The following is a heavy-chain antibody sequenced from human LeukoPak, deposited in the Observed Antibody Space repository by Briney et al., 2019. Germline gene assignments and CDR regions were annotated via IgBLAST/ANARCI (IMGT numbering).Heavy chain of an antibody. CDR2: MNPNSGNT. J-gene: IGHJ5*02. CDR1: GYTFTKYD. Sequence: ASVKVSCKASGYTFTKYDINWVRQASGQGLEWMGWMNPNSGNTRYAQKFQGRVTITWNTSISTAYMELSSLRSEDTAVYYCAREGFDAWGQGTLVTVSS. CDR3: AREGFDA. V-gene: IGHV1-8*03.